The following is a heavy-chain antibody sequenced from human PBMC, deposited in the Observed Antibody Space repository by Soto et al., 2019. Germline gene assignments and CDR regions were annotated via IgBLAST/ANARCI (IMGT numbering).Heavy chain of an antibody. V-gene: IGHV3-23*01. D-gene: IGHD2-8*01. J-gene: IGHJ6*03. CDR1: GFTFSSYA. CDR2: ISGSGGST. Sequence: GESLRLSCAASGFTFSSYAMSWVRQAPGKGLEWVSAISGSGGSTYYADSVKGRFTISRDNSKNTLYLQMNSLRAEDTAVYYCASNTGYALPISLYYYYYMDVWGKGTTVTVSS. CDR3: ASNTGYALPISLYYYYYMDV.